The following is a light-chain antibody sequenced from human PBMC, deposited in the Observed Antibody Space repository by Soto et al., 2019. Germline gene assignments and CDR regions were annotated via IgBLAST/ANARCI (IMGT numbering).Light chain of an antibody. J-gene: IGKJ1*01. Sequence: AILMTQSPSSLSASTGDRVTITCGASQGISSYLTWYQQKPGKAPKLLIYAASTLQSGVPSRFSGSGYGTDFNLTISCLQPEDFATYYCQQYYSYPWTFGQGTKVDIK. CDR2: AAS. CDR1: QGISSY. CDR3: QQYYSYPWT. V-gene: IGKV1-8*01.